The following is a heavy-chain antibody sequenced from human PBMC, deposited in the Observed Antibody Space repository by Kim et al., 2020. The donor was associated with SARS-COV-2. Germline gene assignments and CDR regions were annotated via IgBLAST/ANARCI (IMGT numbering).Heavy chain of an antibody. V-gene: IGHV3-23*01. CDR2: ISGSGTAT. CDR3: AKEGRLGYGSGGYSSFDL. CDR1: GFTFSSYA. J-gene: IGHJ4*01. Sequence: GGSLRLSCVASGFTFSSYAMSWVRQAPGKGLEWVSTISGSGTATYYTDSVKGRFTISRDTSKTTLYLQMTGLRAEDTAIYYCAKEGRLGYGSGGYSSFDLWGQGRPVTVSS. D-gene: IGHD3-10*01.